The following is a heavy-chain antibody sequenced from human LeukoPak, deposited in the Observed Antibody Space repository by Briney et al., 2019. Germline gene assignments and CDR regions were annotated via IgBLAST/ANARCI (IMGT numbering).Heavy chain of an antibody. J-gene: IGHJ4*02. Sequence: GGSLRLSCAASGFTFSSYSMNWVRQAPGKGLEWVSSISSSSSYIYYADSVKGRFTISRDNAKNSLYLQMNSLRAEDTAVYYCARVTYYYDSSGYYYFDYWGQGTLATVSS. CDR1: GFTFSSYS. CDR2: ISSSSSYI. D-gene: IGHD3-22*01. CDR3: ARVTYYYDSSGYYYFDY. V-gene: IGHV3-21*01.